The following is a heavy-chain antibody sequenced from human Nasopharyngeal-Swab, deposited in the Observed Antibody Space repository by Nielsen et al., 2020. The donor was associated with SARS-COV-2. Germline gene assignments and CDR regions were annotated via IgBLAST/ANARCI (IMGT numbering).Heavy chain of an antibody. J-gene: IGHJ6*02. V-gene: IGHV3-30-3*01. CDR3: ARESGSSFVFWGYGMDV. Sequence: SLTLSCAASGFSFSSYAMHWVRKAPGQGLGWVAVITYDGSNKYYADSVQGRFTISRDNSKNTLYLQMNSLRAEDTAVYYCARESGSSFVFWGYGMDVWCQGTTGTVSS. CDR1: GFSFSSYA. D-gene: IGHD6-13*01. CDR2: ITYDGSNK.